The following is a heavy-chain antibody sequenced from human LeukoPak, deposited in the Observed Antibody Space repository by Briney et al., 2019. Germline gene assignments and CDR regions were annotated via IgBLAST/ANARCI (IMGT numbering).Heavy chain of an antibody. J-gene: IGHJ4*02. CDR1: GFTFSYYS. CDR3: ARDLFAYYYDNSGYYIFDY. Sequence: GGSLRLSCAAPGFTFSYYSMNWVRQAPGKGLEWVSYISTSSSTIYYADSVKGRFTISRDNAKNSLYLQMNSLRAEDTAVYYCARDLFAYYYDNSGYYIFDYWGQGTLVTVSS. D-gene: IGHD3-22*01. CDR2: ISTSSSTI. V-gene: IGHV3-48*01.